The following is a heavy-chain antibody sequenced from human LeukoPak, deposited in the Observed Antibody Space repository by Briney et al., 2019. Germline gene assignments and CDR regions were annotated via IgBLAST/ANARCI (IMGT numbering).Heavy chain of an antibody. CDR3: AREEVIAAAGPTLDY. CDR2: INPNSGGT. D-gene: IGHD6-13*01. CDR1: GYTITDYY. J-gene: IGHJ4*02. Sequence: ASVKVSCKASGYTITDYYMHWVRQAPGQGLEWMGWINPNSGGTNYAQKFQGRVTMTRDTSISTAYMELSRLRSDDTAVFYCAREEVIAAAGPTLDYWGQGALVTVSS. V-gene: IGHV1-2*02.